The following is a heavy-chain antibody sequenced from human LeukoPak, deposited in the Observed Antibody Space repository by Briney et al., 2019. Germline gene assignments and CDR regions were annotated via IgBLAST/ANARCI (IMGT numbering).Heavy chain of an antibody. Sequence: GGSLRLSCAASGFTFSSYAMSWVRQAPGKGLEWVSSISGNSGSTYYADSVKGRFTISRDNAKNSLYLQMNSLRAEDTGVYYCAREGPMTRSGSYDYWGRGTLVTVSS. CDR3: AREGPMTRSGSYDY. J-gene: IGHJ4*02. D-gene: IGHD1-26*01. V-gene: IGHV3-23*01. CDR1: GFTFSSYA. CDR2: ISGNSGST.